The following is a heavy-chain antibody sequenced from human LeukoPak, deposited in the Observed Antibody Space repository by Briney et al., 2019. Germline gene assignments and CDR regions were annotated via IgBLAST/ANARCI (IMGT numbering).Heavy chain of an antibody. J-gene: IGHJ5*02. CDR3: ARDRIVGAPRWFDP. D-gene: IGHD1-26*01. CDR1: GFTFSSYA. CDR2: ISYDGSNK. Sequence: SGGSLRLSCAASGFTFSSYAMHWVRQAPGKGLEWVAVISYDGSNKYYADSVKGRFTISRDNSKNTLYLQMNSLRAEDTAVYYCARDRIVGAPRWFDPWGQGTLVTVSS. V-gene: IGHV3-30-3*01.